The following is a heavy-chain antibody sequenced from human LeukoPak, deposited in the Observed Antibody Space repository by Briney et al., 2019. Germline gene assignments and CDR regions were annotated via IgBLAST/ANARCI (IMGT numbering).Heavy chain of an antibody. CDR2: TYYTSKWNN. V-gene: IGHV6-1*01. CDR1: GDSVSSNSVA. J-gene: IGHJ5*02. Sequence: SQTLSLTCAISGDSVSSNSVAWSWFRQSPSRGPEWLGRTYYTSKWNNDYAVSVQSRIAVNPDTSKNQFPLHLNSVTPEDTAVYYCARQSYRRFDPWGQGTLVTVSS. CDR3: ARQSYRRFDP.